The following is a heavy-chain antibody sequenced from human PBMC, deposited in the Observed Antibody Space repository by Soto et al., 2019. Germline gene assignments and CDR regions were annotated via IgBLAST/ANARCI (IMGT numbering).Heavy chain of an antibody. CDR2: IIPIFGTA. Sequence: SVQVSCKASGGTFSSYAISWVRQAPGQGLEWMGGIIPIFGTANYAQKFQGRVTITADESTSTAYMELSSLRSEDTAVYYCARGSSSSGFFDYWGQGTLVTVSS. D-gene: IGHD6-6*01. CDR1: GGTFSSYA. J-gene: IGHJ4*02. CDR3: ARGSSSSGFFDY. V-gene: IGHV1-69*13.